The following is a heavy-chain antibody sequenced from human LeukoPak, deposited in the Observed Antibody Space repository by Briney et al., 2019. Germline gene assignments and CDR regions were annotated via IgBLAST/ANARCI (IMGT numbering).Heavy chain of an antibody. CDR2: MYNSGST. CDR1: GGSISGFY. J-gene: IGHJ4*02. CDR3: ARGIESYGDYGY. V-gene: IGHV4-59*01. Sequence: PSETLSLTXTVSGGSISGFYWSWIRQPPGKGLEWIAYMYNSGSTNYNPSLKSRVTISIDTSKNQFSLKLSSLTAADTAIYYCARGIESYGDYGYWGQGILVTVSS. D-gene: IGHD4-17*01.